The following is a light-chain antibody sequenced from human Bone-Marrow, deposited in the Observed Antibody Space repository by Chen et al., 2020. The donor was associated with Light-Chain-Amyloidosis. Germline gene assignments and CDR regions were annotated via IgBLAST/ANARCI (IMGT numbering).Light chain of an antibody. J-gene: IGKJ1*01. CDR2: AAS. V-gene: IGKV3-15*01. CDR3: HQNGDWPWT. CDR1: QSVCHN. Sequence: RAPSSCKARQSVCHNFSCSQLKPRPAPRLLIYAASARATYIPSRFSGSGSVSEFTLTISSLQSEDFAVYFYHQNGDWPWTFGQDTKVEIK.